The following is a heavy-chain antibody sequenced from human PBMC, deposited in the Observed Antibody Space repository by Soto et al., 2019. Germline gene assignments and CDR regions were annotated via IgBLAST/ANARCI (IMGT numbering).Heavy chain of an antibody. D-gene: IGHD3-10*01. J-gene: IGHJ6*02. CDR1: GGSFSGYY. CDR3: ARGWYYYGSEYYYYYGMDV. V-gene: IGHV4-34*01. CDR2: INHSGST. Sequence: SETLSLTCAVYGGSFSGYYWSWIRQPPGKGLEWIGEINHSGSTNYNPSLKSRVTISVDTSKNQFSLKLSSVTAADTAVYYCARGWYYYGSEYYYYYGMDVWGQGTTVTVS.